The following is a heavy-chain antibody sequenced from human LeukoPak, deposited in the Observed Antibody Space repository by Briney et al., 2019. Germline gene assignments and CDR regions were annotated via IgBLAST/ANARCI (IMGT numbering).Heavy chain of an antibody. V-gene: IGHV4-59*01. D-gene: IGHD3-22*01. CDR1: GGSISSYY. CDR3: ARGSPPRRNYDSRGYYSYYFDY. CDR2: IYYSGST. Sequence: SETLSLTCTVSGGSISSYYWSWLRQPPGKGLEWIGYIYYSGSTNYNPSLKSRVTISVDTSKNQFSLKLSSVTAADTAVYYCARGSPPRRNYDSRGYYSYYFDYWGQGTLVTVSS. J-gene: IGHJ4*02.